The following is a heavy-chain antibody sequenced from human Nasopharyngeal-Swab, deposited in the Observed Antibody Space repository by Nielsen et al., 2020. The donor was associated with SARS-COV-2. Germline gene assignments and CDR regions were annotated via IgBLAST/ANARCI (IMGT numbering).Heavy chain of an antibody. CDR3: ARGGGSSGWYVAFDI. CDR2: IYYSGST. J-gene: IGHJ3*02. Sequence: SETLSLTFPVSGGSTSSYYWSWIRQPPGKGLEWIGYIYYSGSTNYNPSLKSRVTISVDTSKNQFSLKLSSVTAADTAVYYCARGGGSSGWYVAFDIWGQGTMVTVSS. D-gene: IGHD6-19*01. V-gene: IGHV4-59*01. CDR1: GGSTSSYY.